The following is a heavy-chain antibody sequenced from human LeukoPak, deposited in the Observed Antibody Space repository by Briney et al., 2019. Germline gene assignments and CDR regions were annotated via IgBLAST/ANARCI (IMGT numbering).Heavy chain of an antibody. CDR2: INPNSGGT. J-gene: IGHJ4*01. D-gene: IGHD1-26*01. Sequence: SVSVSCKASGYIFTGHYILFLRQAPGQGPEWMGWINPNSGGTNYAQKFQGRVTMTRDTSISTAYLELSRLTSDDTAVYYCARDSGSYSFDYWGHGTLVTVSS. CDR3: ARDSGSYSFDY. V-gene: IGHV1-2*02. CDR1: GYIFTGHY.